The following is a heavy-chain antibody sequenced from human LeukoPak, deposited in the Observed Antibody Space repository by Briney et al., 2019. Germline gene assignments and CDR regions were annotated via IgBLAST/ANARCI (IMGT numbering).Heavy chain of an antibody. CDR1: GGSISSYY. Sequence: PSETLSLTCTVSGGSISSYYWSWIRQPPGKGLEWIGYIYYSGSTNYNPSLRSRVTISIDTSKKQFSLKVSSVTAADTAVYYCARGAGWYNYWGQGTLVTVSS. D-gene: IGHD6-19*01. V-gene: IGHV4-59*01. CDR2: IYYSGST. CDR3: ARGAGWYNY. J-gene: IGHJ4*02.